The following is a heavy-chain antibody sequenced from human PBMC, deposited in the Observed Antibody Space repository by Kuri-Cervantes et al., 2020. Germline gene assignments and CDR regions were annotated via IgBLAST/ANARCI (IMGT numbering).Heavy chain of an antibody. CDR1: GGSINNYY. V-gene: IGHV4-59*12. J-gene: IGHJ5*02. CDR2: IFYSVST. CDR3: ARAIGWRQRNWFDP. Sequence: SETLSLTCTVSGGSINNYYWSWIRQPPGKGLEWIGYIFYSVSTNYNPSLKSRVTISVDTSKNQFSPKLGSVTAADTAVYYCARAIGWRQRNWFDPWGQGTLVTVSS. D-gene: IGHD2-15*01.